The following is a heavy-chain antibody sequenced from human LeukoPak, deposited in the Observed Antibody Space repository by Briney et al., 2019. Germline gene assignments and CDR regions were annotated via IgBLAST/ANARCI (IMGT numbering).Heavy chain of an antibody. V-gene: IGHV4-59*08. Sequence: SETLSLTCTVSGGSISSYYWSWIRQPPGKGLEWIGYIYYSGSTNYNPSLKSRVTISVDTSKNQFSLKLSSVTAADTAVYYCARHQLCLGGSCYVSWDYWGQGTLVTVSS. CDR2: IYYSGST. D-gene: IGHD2-15*01. CDR1: GGSISSYY. CDR3: ARHQLCLGGSCYVSWDY. J-gene: IGHJ4*02.